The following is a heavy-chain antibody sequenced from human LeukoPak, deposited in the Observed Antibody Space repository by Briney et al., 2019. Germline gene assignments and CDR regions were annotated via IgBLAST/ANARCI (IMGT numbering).Heavy chain of an antibody. CDR3: AKGTTISAFDI. CDR2: MYNSGST. D-gene: IGHD3-9*01. V-gene: IGHV4-59*01. J-gene: IGHJ3*02. Sequence: SETLFLTCTVSGGSISSYYLSWIRQPPGKGLEWIGSMYNSGSTNFNPSLRSRVTISVDTSKNQFSLKLSSVTAADTAVYYCAKGTTISAFDIWGQGTTVTVSS. CDR1: GGSISSYY.